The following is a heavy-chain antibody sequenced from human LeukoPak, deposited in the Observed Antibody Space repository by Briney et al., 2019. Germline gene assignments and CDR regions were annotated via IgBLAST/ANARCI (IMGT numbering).Heavy chain of an antibody. CDR3: ARGAPYDCGDYACIDY. V-gene: IGHV3-48*01. CDR1: GFAFSSYS. J-gene: IGHJ4*02. Sequence: GGSLRLSCAASGFAFSSYSMNWVRQAPGKGLEWISYISSSSSTIYYADSVKGRFTISRDNAKNSLYLQMNSLRAEDTAVYYCARGAPYDCGDYACIDYWGQGTLVTVSS. CDR2: ISSSSSTI. D-gene: IGHD4-17*01.